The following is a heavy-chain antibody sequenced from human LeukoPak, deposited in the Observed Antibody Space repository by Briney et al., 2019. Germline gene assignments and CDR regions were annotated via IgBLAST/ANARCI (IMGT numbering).Heavy chain of an antibody. CDR3: ARGGYCSSTSCYTAVYYYYYMDV. Sequence: PSETLSLTCAVYGGSFSGYYWSWIRQPPGKGLEWIGYIYTSGSTNYNPSLKSRVTISVDTSKNQFSLKLSSVTAADTAVYYCARGGYCSSTSCYTAVYYYYYMDVWGKGTTVTVSS. D-gene: IGHD2-2*02. CDR1: GGSFSGYY. V-gene: IGHV4-4*09. J-gene: IGHJ6*03. CDR2: IYTSGST.